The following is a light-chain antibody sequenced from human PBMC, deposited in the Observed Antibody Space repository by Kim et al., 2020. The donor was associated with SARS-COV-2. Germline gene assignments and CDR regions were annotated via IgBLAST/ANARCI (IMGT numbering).Light chain of an antibody. J-gene: IGLJ2*01. CDR3: QAWDSSTMA. CDR1: KLGDNY. CDR2: HDT. Sequence: SYELTQPPSVSVSPGQTASITCSGDKLGDNYASWYQQKPGQSPVLVMYHDTKRPSGIPERFSGSNSGNTATLTISGTQAMDEADYYCQAWDSSTMAFGGGTQLTVL. V-gene: IGLV3-1*01.